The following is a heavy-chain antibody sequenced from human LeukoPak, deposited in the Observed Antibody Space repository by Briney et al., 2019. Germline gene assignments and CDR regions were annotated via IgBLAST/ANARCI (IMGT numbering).Heavy chain of an antibody. Sequence: SVKVSCKASGGTFSSYAISWVRQAPGQGLEWMGRIIPIFGTANYAQKFQGRVTIATDESTSTAYMELSSLRSEDTAVYYCATDDPLGSGYYFTYWGQGTLVTVSS. D-gene: IGHD3-22*01. V-gene: IGHV1-69*05. J-gene: IGHJ4*02. CDR2: IIPIFGTA. CDR3: ATDDPLGSGYYFTY. CDR1: GGTFSSYA.